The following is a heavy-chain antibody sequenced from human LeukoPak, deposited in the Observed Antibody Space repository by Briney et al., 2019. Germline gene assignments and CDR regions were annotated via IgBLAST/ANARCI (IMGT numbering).Heavy chain of an antibody. D-gene: IGHD3-10*01. V-gene: IGHV5-51*01. CDR2: IYPGDSDT. J-gene: IGHJ3*02. CDR1: GYTLTELS. Sequence: GASVKVSCKVSGYTLTELSMHWVRQAPGKGLEWMGIIYPGDSDTRYSPSFQGQVTISADKSISTAYLQWSSLKASDTAMYYCARLWVGGSGSHDAFDIWGQGTMVTVSS. CDR3: ARLWVGGSGSHDAFDI.